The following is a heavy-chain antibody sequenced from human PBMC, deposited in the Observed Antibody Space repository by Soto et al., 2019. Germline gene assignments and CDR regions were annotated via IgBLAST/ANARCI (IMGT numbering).Heavy chain of an antibody. J-gene: IGHJ4*02. CDR2: IYYSGST. CDR3: ARVYWNPHYFDY. D-gene: IGHD1-1*01. Sequence: SETLSLTCTVSGGSISSGGYYWAWIRQHPGKGLEWIGYIYYSGSTYCNPSLKSRVTMSVDTSKSQFSLNLGSVTAADTAVYYCARVYWNPHYFDYWGQATLVTVSS. CDR1: GGSISSGGYY. V-gene: IGHV4-31*03.